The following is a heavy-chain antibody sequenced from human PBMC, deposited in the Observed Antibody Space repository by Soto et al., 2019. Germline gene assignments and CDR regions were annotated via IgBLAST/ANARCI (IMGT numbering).Heavy chain of an antibody. CDR3: ARGDYYGSGSYFDY. Sequence: PSETLSLTCAVYGGSFSGYYWSWIRQPPGKGLEWIGEINHSGSTYYNPSLKSRVTISVDTSKNQFSLKLSSVTAADTAVYYCARGDYYGSGSYFDYWGQGTLVTVSS. D-gene: IGHD3-10*01. V-gene: IGHV4-34*01. CDR2: INHSGST. J-gene: IGHJ4*02. CDR1: GGSFSGYY.